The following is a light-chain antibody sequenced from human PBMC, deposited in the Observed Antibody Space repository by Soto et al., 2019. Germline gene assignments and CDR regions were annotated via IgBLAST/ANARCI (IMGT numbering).Light chain of an antibody. Sequence: QSVLTQPPSASGTPGQRVTISCSGSSANIGSNTVSWYQQVPGTAPKLLIYSNSERPSGVPDRFSGSKSGTSASLAISGLQSEDEADYYCSAYTVSRTYVFGTGTKLTVL. CDR2: SNS. CDR1: SANIGSNT. CDR3: SAYTVSRTYV. V-gene: IGLV1-44*01. J-gene: IGLJ1*01.